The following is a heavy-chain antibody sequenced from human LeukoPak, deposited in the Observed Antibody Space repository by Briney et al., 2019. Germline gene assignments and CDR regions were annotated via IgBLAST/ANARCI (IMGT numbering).Heavy chain of an antibody. CDR3: ARSRVSYYYGSGSPLPIDY. V-gene: IGHV1-3*01. Sequence: ASVKVSCKASGYTFTSYAMHWVRQAPGQRLEWMGWINAGNGNTKYSQKFQGRVTITRDTSASTAYMELSSLRSEDTAVYYCARSRVSYYYGSGSPLPIDYWGQGTLVTVSS. CDR2: INAGNGNT. D-gene: IGHD3-10*01. J-gene: IGHJ4*02. CDR1: GYTFTSYA.